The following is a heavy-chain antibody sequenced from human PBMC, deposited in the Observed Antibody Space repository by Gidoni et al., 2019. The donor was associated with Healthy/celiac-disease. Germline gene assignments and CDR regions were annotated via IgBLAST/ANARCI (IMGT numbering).Heavy chain of an antibody. CDR2: SSAYNGNT. Sequence: QVQLVQSGAEVKKPGASVKVSCKASGYTFTRYGISWVRQAPGQGLEWVGWSSAYNGNTNDAQKLQGRVTMTTDTSTSTAYMELRSLRSDDTAVYYCARGPLRYFDWLLNFDYWGQGTLVTVSS. CDR1: GYTFTRYG. CDR3: ARGPLRYFDWLLNFDY. J-gene: IGHJ4*02. V-gene: IGHV1-18*01. D-gene: IGHD3-9*01.